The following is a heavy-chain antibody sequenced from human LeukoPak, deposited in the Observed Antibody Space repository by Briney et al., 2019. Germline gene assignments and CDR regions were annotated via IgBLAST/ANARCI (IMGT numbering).Heavy chain of an antibody. CDR1: GGSISTYY. CDR3: ARGTVPNAFDI. D-gene: IGHD1/OR15-1a*01. V-gene: IGHV4-4*07. J-gene: IGHJ3*02. Sequence: SETLSLTCTDSGGSISTYYWSWIRQPAGKGLEWIGRIYTSGSTNYNPSLKSRVTMSVDTSKNQFSLKLSSVTAADTAVYFCARGTVPNAFDIWGQGTMVTVS. CDR2: IYTSGST.